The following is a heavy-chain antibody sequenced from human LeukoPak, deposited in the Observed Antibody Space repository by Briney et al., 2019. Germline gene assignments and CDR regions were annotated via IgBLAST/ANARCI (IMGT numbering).Heavy chain of an antibody. CDR2: IYYSGST. V-gene: IGHV4-59*01. D-gene: IGHD3-3*01. Sequence: PSETLSLTCTVSGGSISSYYWSWIRQPPGKGLEWIGYIYYSGSTNYNPSLKSRVTISVDTSKNQFSLKLSSVTAADTAVYYCARGLTIFGVVITNYYYCMDVWGKGTTVTVSS. J-gene: IGHJ6*03. CDR1: GGSISSYY. CDR3: ARGLTIFGVVITNYYYCMDV.